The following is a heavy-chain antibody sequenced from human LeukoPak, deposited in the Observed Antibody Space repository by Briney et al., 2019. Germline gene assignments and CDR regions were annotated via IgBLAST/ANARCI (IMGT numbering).Heavy chain of an antibody. V-gene: IGHV3-23*01. CDR1: GFNFSSYA. Sequence: GGSLRLSCAASGFNFSSYAMSWVGQAPGKGLEWVSAISGSGGSTYYADSVKGRFTITRDNSKNTLYLQLNSLRAEDTAVYYCAKDLRPGMGYYYDSSGYRTISLFDYWGQGTLVTVSS. J-gene: IGHJ4*02. CDR2: ISGSGGST. D-gene: IGHD3-22*01. CDR3: AKDLRPGMGYYYDSSGYRTISLFDY.